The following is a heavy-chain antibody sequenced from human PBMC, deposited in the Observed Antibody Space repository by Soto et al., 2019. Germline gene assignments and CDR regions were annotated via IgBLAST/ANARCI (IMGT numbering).Heavy chain of an antibody. D-gene: IGHD3-16*01. CDR1: GFSLSTVGVG. V-gene: IGHV2-5*02. CDR3: AHPLVRGTFDY. CDR2: IYWDDDK. J-gene: IGHJ4*02. Sequence: QITLNESGPTLVKPTQTLTLTCTFSGFSLSTVGVGVNWIRQPPGKALEWLALIYWDDDKRYSPSLKSRLTITKDTSKNQVVLKMTNMDPVDTATYYCAHPLVRGTFDYWGQGMLVTVSS.